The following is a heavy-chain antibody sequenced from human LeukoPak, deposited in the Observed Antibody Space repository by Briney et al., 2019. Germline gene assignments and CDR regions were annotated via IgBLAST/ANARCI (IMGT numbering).Heavy chain of an antibody. CDR2: ITGSSTWT. CDR3: ARELVSLGNGYFDL. D-gene: IGHD7-27*01. J-gene: IGHJ2*01. V-gene: IGHV3-23*01. Sequence: GGSLRLSCEASGFTFGTYGMTWVRQAPGKGLEWVSGITGSSTWTYYADSVRGRFTISRDNSKNTLHLQMNNLTADDTAIYYCARELVSLGNGYFDLWGRGTLVTVSS. CDR1: GFTFGTYG.